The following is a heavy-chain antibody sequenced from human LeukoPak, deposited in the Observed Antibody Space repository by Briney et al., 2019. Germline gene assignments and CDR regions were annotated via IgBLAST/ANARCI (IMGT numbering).Heavy chain of an antibody. CDR3: AKGTRKLYSSSPLHNPFDY. J-gene: IGHJ4*02. CDR2: ISYDGSNK. CDR1: GFTFSSYG. V-gene: IGHV3-30*18. D-gene: IGHD6-13*01. Sequence: GGSLRLSCAASGFTFSSYGMHWVRQAPGKGLEWVAVISYDGSNKYYADSVKGRFTISRDNSKNTLYLQMNSLRAEDTAVYYCAKGTRKLYSSSPLHNPFDYWGQGTLVTVSS.